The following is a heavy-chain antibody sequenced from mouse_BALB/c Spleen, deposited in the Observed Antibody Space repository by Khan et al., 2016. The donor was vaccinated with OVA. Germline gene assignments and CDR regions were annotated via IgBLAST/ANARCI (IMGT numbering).Heavy chain of an antibody. D-gene: IGHD2-14*01. CDR2: IYPYNDGA. J-gene: IGHJ3*01. CDR3: ARVRYVGKGFAY. CDR1: GYTFSSYV. Sequence: VQLQQSGPELVKPGASVKMSCKASGYTFSSYVMHWVKQKPGQGLEWIGYIYPYNDGAEYNEKFKGKAILTSDKSSSTAYMELSSLTSEEPAVYYCARVRYVGKGFAYWGQGTLVTVSA. V-gene: IGHV1S136*01.